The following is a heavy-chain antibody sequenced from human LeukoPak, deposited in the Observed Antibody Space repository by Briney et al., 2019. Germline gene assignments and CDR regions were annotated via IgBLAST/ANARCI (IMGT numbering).Heavy chain of an antibody. CDR3: ARDGSGSNYYYYYMDV. J-gene: IGHJ6*03. Sequence: GGSLRLSCAASGFTFSDYYMSWIRQAPGKGLEWVSYISSSGSTIYYADSVKGRFTISRDNAKNSLYLQMNSLRAEDTAVYYCARDGSGSNYYYYYMDVWGKGTTVTISS. CDR2: ISSSGSTI. V-gene: IGHV3-11*01. CDR1: GFTFSDYY. D-gene: IGHD3-10*01.